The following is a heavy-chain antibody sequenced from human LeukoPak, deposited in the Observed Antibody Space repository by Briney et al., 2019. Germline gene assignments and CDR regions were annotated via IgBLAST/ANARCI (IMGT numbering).Heavy chain of an antibody. CDR3: AKAIPQWLVQVYYFDY. V-gene: IGHV3-7*03. J-gene: IGHJ4*02. D-gene: IGHD6-19*01. CDR2: IKQDGSEK. Sequence: GGSLRLSCAASGFTFSSYWMIWVRQAPGKGLEWVANIKQDGSEKYYVDSVKGRFTISRDNAKNSLYLQMNSLRAEDTALYYCAKAIPQWLVQVYYFDYWGQGTLATVSS. CDR1: GFTFSSYW.